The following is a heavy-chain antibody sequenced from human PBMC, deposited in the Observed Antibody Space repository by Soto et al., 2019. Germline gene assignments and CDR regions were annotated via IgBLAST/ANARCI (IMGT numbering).Heavy chain of an antibody. J-gene: IGHJ4*02. Sequence: GGSLRLSCAASGFTFSSYSMNWVRQAPGKGLEWVSSISGSSTYIYYADSVKGRFTISRDNAKNSLYLQMNSLRAGDTAVYYSASGYYYDSSGYYPPFDYWGQGTLVTVSS. CDR1: GFTFSSYS. D-gene: IGHD3-22*01. V-gene: IGHV3-21*01. CDR2: ISGSSTYI. CDR3: ASGYYYDSSGYYPPFDY.